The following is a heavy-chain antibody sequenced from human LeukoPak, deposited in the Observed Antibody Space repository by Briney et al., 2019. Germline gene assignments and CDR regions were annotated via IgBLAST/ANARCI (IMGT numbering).Heavy chain of an antibody. D-gene: IGHD6-13*01. CDR1: GFTFSSYG. J-gene: IGHJ4*02. CDR3: AKDVGGSSSWYPIIVPSPIDY. CDR2: IRYDGSNK. Sequence: GGSLRLSCAASGFTFSSYGMHWVRQAPGKGLEWVAFIRYDGSNKYYADSVKGRFTISRDNSKNTLYLQMNSLRAEDTAVYYCAKDVGGSSSWYPIIVPSPIDYWGQGTLVTVSS. V-gene: IGHV3-30*02.